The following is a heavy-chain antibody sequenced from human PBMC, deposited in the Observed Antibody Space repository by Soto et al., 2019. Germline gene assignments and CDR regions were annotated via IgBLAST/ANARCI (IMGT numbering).Heavy chain of an antibody. J-gene: IGHJ5*02. CDR2: IYTSGST. CDR3: ARVAPRKLEQVAFDP. Sequence: SETLSLTCTVSGGSISSYYWSWIRQPAGKGMEWIGRIYTSGSTNYNPSLKSRVTMSVGTSKNQFSLKLSSVTAADTAVYYCARVAPRKLEQVAFDPWGQGTLVSVSS. CDR1: GGSISSYY. V-gene: IGHV4-4*07. D-gene: IGHD1-1*01.